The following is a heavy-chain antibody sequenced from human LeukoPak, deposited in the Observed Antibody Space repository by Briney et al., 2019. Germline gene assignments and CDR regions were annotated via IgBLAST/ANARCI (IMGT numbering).Heavy chain of an antibody. Sequence: GGSLRLSCAASGFTFSSYAMSWVRQAPGKGLEWVSAISGSGGSTYYADSVKGRFTISRDNSKNTLYLQMNSLRAEDTAVYYCAKEAANQGWTLYYFDYWGQGTLVTVSS. J-gene: IGHJ4*02. D-gene: IGHD6-19*01. CDR3: AKEAANQGWTLYYFDY. CDR2: ISGSGGST. V-gene: IGHV3-23*01. CDR1: GFTFSSYA.